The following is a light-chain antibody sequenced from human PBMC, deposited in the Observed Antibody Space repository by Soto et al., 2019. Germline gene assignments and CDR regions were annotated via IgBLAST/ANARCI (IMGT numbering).Light chain of an antibody. J-gene: IGKJ2*01. Sequence: DIQMTQSPSTLSASVGDRVTITCRASQSISGWLAWYQQKPGKAPDLLIYGASNLESGVPSRFSGSGSGTEFTLSINSLQPEDFSTYYCQQYFDYPYTFGQGSRLEI. CDR2: GAS. V-gene: IGKV1-5*01. CDR1: QSISGW. CDR3: QQYFDYPYT.